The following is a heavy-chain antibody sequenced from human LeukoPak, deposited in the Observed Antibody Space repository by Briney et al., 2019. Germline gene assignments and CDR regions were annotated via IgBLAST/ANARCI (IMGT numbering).Heavy chain of an antibody. CDR2: ISGSGGST. CDR1: GFTVSSNY. Sequence: GGSLRLSCAASGFTVSSNYMSWVRQAPGKGLEWVSAISGSGGSTYYADSVKGRFTISRDNSKNTLYLQMNSLRAEDTAVYYCAKDRSRITMVRGVSQIDYWGQGTLVTVSS. D-gene: IGHD3-10*01. V-gene: IGHV3-23*01. CDR3: AKDRSRITMVRGVSQIDY. J-gene: IGHJ4*02.